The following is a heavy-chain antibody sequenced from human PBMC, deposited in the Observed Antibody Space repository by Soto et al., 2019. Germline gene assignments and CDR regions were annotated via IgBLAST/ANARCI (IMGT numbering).Heavy chain of an antibody. J-gene: IGHJ6*02. CDR1: VGTFSSYA. CDR3: ARDEGIAAAGSDYYYGMDV. CDR2: IIPIFGTA. Sequence: QVQLVQSGAEVKKPGSSVKVSCKASVGTFSSYAISWVRQAPGQGLEWMGGIIPIFGTANYAQKFQGRVTITAAESTSTAYMELSSLRSEDTAVYYCARDEGIAAAGSDYYYGMDVWGQGTTVTVSS. V-gene: IGHV1-69*01. D-gene: IGHD6-13*01.